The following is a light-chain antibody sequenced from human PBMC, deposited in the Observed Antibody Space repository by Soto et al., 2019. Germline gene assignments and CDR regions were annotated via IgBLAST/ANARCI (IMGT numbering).Light chain of an antibody. CDR1: QSVDSTY. J-gene: IGKJ5*01. V-gene: IGKV3-20*01. Sequence: IVLTQSPDTVSLSPGERATLSCRASQSVDSTYLAWYQQKPDQSLRLLIYATSTRATGIPDRFSGSGSGTDFTLTINRLEPEDFAVYYCQQYGSSPRFGQGTRLEIK. CDR2: ATS. CDR3: QQYGSSPR.